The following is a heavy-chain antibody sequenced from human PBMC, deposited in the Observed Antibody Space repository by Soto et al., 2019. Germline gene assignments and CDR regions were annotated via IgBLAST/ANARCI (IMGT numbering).Heavy chain of an antibody. CDR2: IIPFFQTP. CDR1: GGTFSKYA. Sequence: SVKVSCKASGGTFSKYAISWVRQAPGQGLEWMGGIIPFFQTPNYAQKYQGRVTITAEEATTTAYMERSSLRAEDTAVYYCARSRAAAPPRVGMDVWGQGTTVTVSS. D-gene: IGHD6-13*01. V-gene: IGHV1-69*13. J-gene: IGHJ6*02. CDR3: ARSRAAAPPRVGMDV.